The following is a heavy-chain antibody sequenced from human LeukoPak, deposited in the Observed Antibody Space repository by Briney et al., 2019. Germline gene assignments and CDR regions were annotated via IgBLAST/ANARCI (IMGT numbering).Heavy chain of an antibody. CDR3: ARDLGLGIPFDY. J-gene: IGHJ4*02. V-gene: IGHV1-69*05. D-gene: IGHD7-27*01. CDR2: IIPIFGTA. Sequence: ASVKVSCKASGGTFSSYAISWVRQAPGQGLEWMGGIIPIFGTANYAQKFQGRVTITTDESTSTAYMELSSLRSEDTAVYYCARDLGLGIPFDYWGQGTLVTVSS. CDR1: GGTFSSYA.